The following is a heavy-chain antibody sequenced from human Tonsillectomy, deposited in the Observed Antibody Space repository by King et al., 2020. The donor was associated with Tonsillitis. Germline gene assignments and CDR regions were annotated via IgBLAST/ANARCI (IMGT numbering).Heavy chain of an antibody. V-gene: IGHV4-34*01. Sequence: VQLQQWGAGLLKPSETLSLTCAVYGGSFSGYYWSWIRQPPGKGLEWIGEINHSGSTNYNPSLKSRVTISVDTSKNQFSLKLSPVTAADTAVYYCAGLVVITTGLDYWGQGTLVTVSS. CDR2: INHSGST. D-gene: IGHD3-22*01. J-gene: IGHJ4*02. CDR3: AGLVVITTGLDY. CDR1: GGSFSGYY.